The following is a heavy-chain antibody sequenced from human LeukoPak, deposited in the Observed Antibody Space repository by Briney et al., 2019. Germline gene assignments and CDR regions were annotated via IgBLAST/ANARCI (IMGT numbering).Heavy chain of an antibody. Sequence: SVKVSCKAPGGTFSGYTINWVRQAPGHGLEWMGRIIPMPGIANHTQKFQGRVTITADKSTSTSYMELNSLRSEDTAIYYCAREYLGHTRTTYGMDVWGQGTTVIVSS. CDR3: AREYLGHTRTTYGMDV. V-gene: IGHV1-69*04. J-gene: IGHJ6*02. D-gene: IGHD1-14*01. CDR1: GGTFSGYT. CDR2: IIPMPGIA.